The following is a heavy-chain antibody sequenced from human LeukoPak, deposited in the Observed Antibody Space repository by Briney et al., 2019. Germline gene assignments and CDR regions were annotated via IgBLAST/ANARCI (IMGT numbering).Heavy chain of an antibody. V-gene: IGHV1-24*01. Sequence: ASVKVSRKVSGYTLAEFCMHWVRPARGKGVEWMGGFDPEDGETIYAQKFQGRVTMTEDTSTDTAYMELSSLRSEDTGMYYCATFYDSSGYYYGPYLDYWGQGTLVNVSS. J-gene: IGHJ4*02. D-gene: IGHD3-22*01. CDR3: ATFYDSSGYYYGPYLDY. CDR2: FDPEDGET. CDR1: GYTLAEFC.